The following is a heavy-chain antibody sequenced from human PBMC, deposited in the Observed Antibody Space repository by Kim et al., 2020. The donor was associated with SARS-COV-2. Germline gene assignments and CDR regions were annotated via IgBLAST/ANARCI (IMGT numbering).Heavy chain of an antibody. CDR1: GFTFSNYW. Sequence: GGSLRLSCVASGFTFSNYWMTWVRQAPGKGLEWVANIDQIGSQKHYVDSVQGRFTLSRDNARNSVFLQMNILTGEDSGVYYCTRWDAFDIWGRGTMVTVSS. V-gene: IGHV3-7*01. D-gene: IGHD2-15*01. CDR3: TRWDAFDI. J-gene: IGHJ3*02. CDR2: IDQIGSQK.